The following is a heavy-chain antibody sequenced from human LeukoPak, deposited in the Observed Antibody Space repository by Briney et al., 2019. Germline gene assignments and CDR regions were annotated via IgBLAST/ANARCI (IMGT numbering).Heavy chain of an antibody. CDR1: GGSFSGYY. J-gene: IGHJ5*02. CDR3: ARVLFRYCSSTSCYRLASNWFDP. D-gene: IGHD2-2*02. Sequence: SETLSLTCAVYGGSFSGYYWSWIRQPPGKGLEWIGEINHSGSTNYNPSLKSRVTISVDTSKNQFSLKLSSVTAADTAVYYCARVLFRYCSSTSCYRLASNWFDPWGQGTLVTASS. CDR2: INHSGST. V-gene: IGHV4-34*01.